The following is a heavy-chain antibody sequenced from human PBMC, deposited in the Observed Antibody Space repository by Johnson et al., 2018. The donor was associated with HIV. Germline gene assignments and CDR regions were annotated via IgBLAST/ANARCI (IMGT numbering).Heavy chain of an antibody. V-gene: IGHV3-30*04. CDR2: ISYDASNK. Sequence: VLLVESGGGVVQPGGSRRLSCAASGFTFSSYAMHWVRQAPGKGLEWVAVISYDASNKYYADSVKGRFTISRDNSKNTLYLQMNSLRTEDTAVYYCARVRGGTGHGAFDIWGQGTMVTVSS. CDR1: GFTFSSYA. J-gene: IGHJ3*02. CDR3: ARVRGGTGHGAFDI.